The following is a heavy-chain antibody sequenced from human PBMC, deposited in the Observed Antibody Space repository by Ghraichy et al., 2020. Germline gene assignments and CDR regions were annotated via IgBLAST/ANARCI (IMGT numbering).Heavy chain of an antibody. CDR2: IFSNDEK. Sequence: SGPTLVKPTETLTLTCTVSGFSLSNARMGVSWIRQPPGKALEWLAHIFSNDEKSYSTSLKSRLTISKDTSKSQVVLTMTNMDPVDTATYYCARISPDYDFWSGYYYGYYYYYMDVWGKGTTVTVSS. CDR1: GFSLSNARMG. V-gene: IGHV2-26*01. J-gene: IGHJ6*03. CDR3: ARISPDYDFWSGYYYGYYYYYMDV. D-gene: IGHD3-3*01.